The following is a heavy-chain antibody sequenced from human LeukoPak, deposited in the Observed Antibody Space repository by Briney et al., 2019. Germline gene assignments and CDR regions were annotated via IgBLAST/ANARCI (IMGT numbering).Heavy chain of an antibody. V-gene: IGHV3-30*03. CDR1: GFTFSTYG. D-gene: IGHD6-13*01. CDR3: ARDLRRFYSSSWWGDY. Sequence: GGSLRLSCAASGFTFSTYGMHWVRQAPGKGLEWGAVISYDGRSKYYADSVKGRFTISRDNSKNTLYLQMNSLRSDDTAVYYCARDLRRFYSSSWWGDYWGQGTLVTVSS. CDR2: ISYDGRSK. J-gene: IGHJ4*02.